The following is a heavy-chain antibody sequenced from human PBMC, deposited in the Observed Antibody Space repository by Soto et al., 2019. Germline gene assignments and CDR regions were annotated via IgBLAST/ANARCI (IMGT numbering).Heavy chain of an antibody. CDR3: ARVSSGWFLFDY. V-gene: IGHV1-18*01. CDR1: GYTFTSYG. J-gene: IGHJ4*02. D-gene: IGHD6-19*01. Sequence: GASVKVSCKSSGYTFTSYGISCARQAPGQGLEWMGWISAYNGNTNYAQKLQGRVTMTTDTSTSTAYMELRSLRSDDTAVYYCARVSSGWFLFDYWGQGTLVTVSS. CDR2: ISAYNGNT.